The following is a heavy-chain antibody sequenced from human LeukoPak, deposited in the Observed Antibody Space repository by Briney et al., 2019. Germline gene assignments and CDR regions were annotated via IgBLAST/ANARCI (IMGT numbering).Heavy chain of an antibody. D-gene: IGHD3-22*01. J-gene: IGHJ6*02. CDR3: ARVASYYDSSGYYYMDGMDV. Sequence: PSETLSLTCPVSGGSISSYYWSWIRQPPGKGLEWIGYIYYSGSTNYNPSLKSRVTISVDTSKNQFSLKLSSVTAADTAVYYCARVASYYDSSGYYYMDGMDVWGQGTTVTVSS. CDR2: IYYSGST. CDR1: GGSISSYY. V-gene: IGHV4-59*01.